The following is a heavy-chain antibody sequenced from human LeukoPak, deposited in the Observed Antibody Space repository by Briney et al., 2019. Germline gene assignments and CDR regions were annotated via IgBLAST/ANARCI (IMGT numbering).Heavy chain of an antibody. CDR1: GGSISSGGYY. Sequence: SETLSLTCAVSGGSISSGGYYWSWIRQHPGKGLEWIGYIYYSGSTYYNPSLKSRVTISVDTSKNQFSLKLSSVTAADTAVYYCARKSTGGLSLSLYYYYGMDVWGQGTTVTVSS. CDR3: ARKSTGGLSLSLYYYYGMDV. V-gene: IGHV4-31*11. CDR2: IYYSGST. J-gene: IGHJ6*02. D-gene: IGHD3-16*02.